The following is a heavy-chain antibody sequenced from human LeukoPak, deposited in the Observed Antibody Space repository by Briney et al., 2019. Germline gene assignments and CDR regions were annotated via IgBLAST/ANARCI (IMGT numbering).Heavy chain of an antibody. Sequence: GGFLRLSCAASGFTFSSYAMSWVRQAPGKGLEWVSAISGSGGSTYYADSVKGRFTISRDNSKNTLYLQMNSLRAEDTAVYYCAKTGGYYYYYMDVWGKGTTVTVSS. CDR2: ISGSGGST. V-gene: IGHV3-23*01. D-gene: IGHD1-14*01. J-gene: IGHJ6*03. CDR1: GFTFSSYA. CDR3: AKTGGYYYYYMDV.